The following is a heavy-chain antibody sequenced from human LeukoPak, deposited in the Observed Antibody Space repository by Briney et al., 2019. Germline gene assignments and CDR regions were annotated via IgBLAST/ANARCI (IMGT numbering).Heavy chain of an antibody. J-gene: IGHJ4*02. CDR1: GGSISSSSYY. CDR3: ARHLRAIDYYDSSGYYPDY. CDR2: IYYSGST. Sequence: PSETLSLTCTVSGGSISSSSYYWGWIRQPPGKGLEWIGSIYYSGSTYYNPSLKSRVTISADTSKNQFSLKLSSVTAADTAVYYCARHLRAIDYYDSSGYYPDYWGQGTLVTVSS. D-gene: IGHD3-22*01. V-gene: IGHV4-39*01.